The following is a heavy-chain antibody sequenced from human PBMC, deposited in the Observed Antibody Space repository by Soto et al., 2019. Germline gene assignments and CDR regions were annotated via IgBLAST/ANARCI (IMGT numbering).Heavy chain of an antibody. CDR3: ARDYSSYPSGIDY. CDR1: GYTFTTYG. CDR2: ISAYNGNT. V-gene: IGHV1-18*01. Sequence: QVQLVQSGAEVKEPGASVKVSCEASGYTFTTYGISWVRQAPGRGLEWMAWISAYNGNTNYAQKFQGRVTMTTDSSTHTAYMELRSLGYDDTAVYYCARDYSSYPSGIDYWGQGTLVTVSS. J-gene: IGHJ4*02. D-gene: IGHD6-13*01.